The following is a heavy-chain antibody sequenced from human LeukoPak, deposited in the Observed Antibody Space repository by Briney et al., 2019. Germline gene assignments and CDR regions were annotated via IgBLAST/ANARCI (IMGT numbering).Heavy chain of an antibody. CDR2: ISGSGGST. CDR3: ARSVVPAAMRGYFDY. V-gene: IGHV3-23*01. J-gene: IGHJ4*02. CDR1: GFTFSSYA. Sequence: GGSVRLSCAASGFTFSSYAMSWVRQAPGKGLEWVSAISGSGGSTYYADSVKGRFTISRDNSKNTLYLQMNSLRAEDTAVYYCARSVVPAAMRGYFDYWGQGTLVTVSS. D-gene: IGHD2-2*01.